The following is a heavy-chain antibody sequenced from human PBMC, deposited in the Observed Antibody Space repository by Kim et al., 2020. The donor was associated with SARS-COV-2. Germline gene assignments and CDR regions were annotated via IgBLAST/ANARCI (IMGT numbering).Heavy chain of an antibody. CDR2: ISGNGGST. CDR1: GFTFSSYA. CDR3: AKDKLFYKYGMDV. V-gene: IGHV3-23*01. J-gene: IGHJ6*02. Sequence: GGSLRLSCAASGFTFSSYAMSWVRQAPGKGLEWVSAISGNGGSTYYADSVKGRFTISRDNSKNTLYLQMNSLRAEDTAVYYCAKDKLFYKYGMDVWGQGTTVTVSS.